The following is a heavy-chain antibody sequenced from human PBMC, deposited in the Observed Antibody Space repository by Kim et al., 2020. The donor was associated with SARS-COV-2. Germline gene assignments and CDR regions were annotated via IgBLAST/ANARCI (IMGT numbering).Heavy chain of an antibody. V-gene: IGHV4-31*03. J-gene: IGHJ3*02. CDR2: IYYSGST. CDR1: GGSINSGAYF. Sequence: SETLSLTCTVSGGSINSGAYFWSWLRLHPGKALEWIGYIYYSGSTYYKSSFKSRITLSVNPSENQFSLNLTSVTAADTAVYYCARGFPIASQRGAFDIWG. D-gene: IGHD6-13*01. CDR3: ARGFPIASQRGAFDI.